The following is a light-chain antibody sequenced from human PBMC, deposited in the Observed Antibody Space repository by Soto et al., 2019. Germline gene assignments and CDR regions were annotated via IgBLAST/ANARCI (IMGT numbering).Light chain of an antibody. V-gene: IGKV3-20*01. CDR1: QSVSNNY. Sequence: EIVLTQSPGTLSVSPGERATLSCRASQSVSNNYLAWYQQKPGQAPRLLIYGASSRATGIPDRFSGSGSGTDCTLTISRLEPADFAVYYCQQYGSAPPITFGQGTRLDIK. CDR2: GAS. J-gene: IGKJ5*01. CDR3: QQYGSAPPIT.